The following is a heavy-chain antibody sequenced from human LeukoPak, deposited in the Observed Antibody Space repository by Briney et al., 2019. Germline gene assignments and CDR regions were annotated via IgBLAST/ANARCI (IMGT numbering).Heavy chain of an antibody. CDR2: ISSSSTYI. CDR1: GFTFSSYS. J-gene: IGHJ5*02. D-gene: IGHD3-22*01. V-gene: IGHV3-21*01. CDR3: ARGLESGYYNWFDP. Sequence: GSLRLSCSVSGFTFSSYSMNWVRQAPGKGLEWVSSISSSSTYIYYADSVTGRFTISRDNAKNSLYLQMSSLRAEDTAMYYCARGLESGYYNWFDPWGQGTLVTVSS.